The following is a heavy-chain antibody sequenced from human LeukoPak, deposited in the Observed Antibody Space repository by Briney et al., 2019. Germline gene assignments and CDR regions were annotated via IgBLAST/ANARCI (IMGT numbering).Heavy chain of an antibody. Sequence: PGGSLRPSCAASGFPFDDYAMSWVRQAPGKGLEWVSGISWNSLTTGYADSVKGRFSISRDNAKSSLYLEMKSLRPEDTALYYCVKDTSLGLDAFQDWGQGTMIIVSS. CDR2: ISWNSLTT. J-gene: IGHJ3*01. CDR1: GFPFDDYA. V-gene: IGHV3-9*01. D-gene: IGHD3-3*02. CDR3: VKDTSLGLDAFQD.